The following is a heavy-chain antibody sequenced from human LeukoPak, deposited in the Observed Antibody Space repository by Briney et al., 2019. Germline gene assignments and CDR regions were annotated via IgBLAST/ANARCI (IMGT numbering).Heavy chain of an antibody. Sequence: GGSLRLSCAASGFTFSSYAMSWVRQAPGKGLEWVSAISGSGGNTYYADSVKGRFTISRDNSKNTLFLQMNSLRADDSAIYYCASDRSMVRGVTYYWGQGTLVTVSS. J-gene: IGHJ4*02. V-gene: IGHV3-23*01. D-gene: IGHD3-10*01. CDR2: ISGSGGNT. CDR3: ASDRSMVRGVTYY. CDR1: GFTFSSYA.